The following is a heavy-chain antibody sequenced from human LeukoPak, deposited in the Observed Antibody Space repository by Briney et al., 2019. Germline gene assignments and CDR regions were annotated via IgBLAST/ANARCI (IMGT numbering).Heavy chain of an antibody. Sequence: GASVKVSCKASGGTFSSYAISWVRQAPGQGLEWMGGIIPIFGTANYAQKFQGRVTITADKSTSTAYMELSSLRSEDTAVYYCARIYDFWSGLNYCYYMDVWGKGTTVTVSS. V-gene: IGHV1-69*06. J-gene: IGHJ6*03. D-gene: IGHD3-3*01. CDR1: GGTFSSYA. CDR2: IIPIFGTA. CDR3: ARIYDFWSGLNYCYYMDV.